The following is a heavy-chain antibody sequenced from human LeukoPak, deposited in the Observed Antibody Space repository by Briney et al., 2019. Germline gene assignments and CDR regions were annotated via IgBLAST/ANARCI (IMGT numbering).Heavy chain of an antibody. CDR3: AREEGTAGVIGDY. V-gene: IGHV1-69*13. Sequence: ASVKVSCKSSGGTFSSYAISWVRQAPGQGLEWMGGIIPIFGTANYAQKFQGRVTITADESTSTAYMELSSLRSEDTAVYYCAREEGTAGVIGDYASQGTLVTVSS. J-gene: IGHJ4*02. CDR1: GGTFSSYA. CDR2: IIPIFGTA. D-gene: IGHD1-1*01.